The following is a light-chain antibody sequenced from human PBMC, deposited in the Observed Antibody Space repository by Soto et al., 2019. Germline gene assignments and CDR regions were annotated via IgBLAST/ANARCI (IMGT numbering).Light chain of an antibody. Sequence: DIQLTQSPSFLSASVGDRVTITCRASQGVGSFLAWYQQKPGKAPKLLIYAASTLQSGVPSRFSGSVSGTEFTLTISRLQPEDFATYYCQQLDSYSPWTFGQGTKVEIK. CDR2: AAS. CDR3: QQLDSYSPWT. J-gene: IGKJ1*01. CDR1: QGVGSF. V-gene: IGKV1-9*01.